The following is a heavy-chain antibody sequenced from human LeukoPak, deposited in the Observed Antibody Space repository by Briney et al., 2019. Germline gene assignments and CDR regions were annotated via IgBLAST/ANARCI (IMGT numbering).Heavy chain of an antibody. Sequence: GGSLRLSCAASGFTFTNYAMNWVRQAPGKGLEWVSTLSTSGASTYYVDSVKGRFTISRDNSKSTLYLQMNSLRAEDTAVYYCAKDQSSGWGMLDTWGQGTLVTVSS. D-gene: IGHD6-19*01. CDR2: LSTSGAST. J-gene: IGHJ5*02. CDR3: AKDQSSGWGMLDT. V-gene: IGHV3-23*01. CDR1: GFTFTNYA.